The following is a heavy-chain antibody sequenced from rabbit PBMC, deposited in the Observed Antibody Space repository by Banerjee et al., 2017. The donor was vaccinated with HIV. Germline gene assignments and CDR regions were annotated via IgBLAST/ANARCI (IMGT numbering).Heavy chain of an antibody. V-gene: IGHV1S40*01. CDR3: ARGGDVANSYYYGMDL. Sequence: QSLEESGGDLVKPGASLTLTCTASGFSFSSNQYMCWVRQAPGKGLEWIACIYVGSGGSTYYANWAKGRFTISKTSSTTVTLQMTSLTAADTATYFCARGGDVANSYYYGMDLWGPGTLVTVS. D-gene: IGHD8-1*01. J-gene: IGHJ6*01. CDR2: IYVGSGGST. CDR1: GFSFSSNQY.